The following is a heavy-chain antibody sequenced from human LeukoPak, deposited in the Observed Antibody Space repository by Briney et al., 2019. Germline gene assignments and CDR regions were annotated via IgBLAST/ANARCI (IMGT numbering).Heavy chain of an antibody. CDR3: ARAVGYDYIWGSYRPHYFDY. CDR2: IYYSGST. J-gene: IGHJ4*02. CDR1: GGSISSGGYY. D-gene: IGHD3-16*02. Sequence: PSQTLSLTCTVSGGSISSGGYYWSWIRQHPGKGLEWIGYIYYSGSTYYNPSRKSRVTISVDTSKNQFSLKLSSVTAADTAVYYCARAVGYDYIWGSYRPHYFDYWGQGTLVTVSS. V-gene: IGHV4-31*03.